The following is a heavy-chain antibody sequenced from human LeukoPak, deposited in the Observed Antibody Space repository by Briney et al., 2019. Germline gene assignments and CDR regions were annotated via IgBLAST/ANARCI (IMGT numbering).Heavy chain of an antibody. V-gene: IGHV3-23*01. J-gene: IGHJ1*01. CDR2: ISGSGGST. Sequence: GGSLRLSCAAAGFTFSSYAMSWVRQAPGKGLEWVSAISGSGGSTYYADSVKGRFTISRDNSKNTLYLQMNSLRAEDTAVYYCAKDFSCSGGSCYSAEYFQHWGQGTLVTVSS. CDR3: AKDFSCSGGSCYSAEYFQH. CDR1: GFTFSSYA. D-gene: IGHD2-15*01.